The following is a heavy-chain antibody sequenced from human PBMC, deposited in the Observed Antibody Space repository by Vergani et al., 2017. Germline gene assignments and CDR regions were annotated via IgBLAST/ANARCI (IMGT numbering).Heavy chain of an antibody. D-gene: IGHD4-23*01. J-gene: IGHJ4*02. V-gene: IGHV3-13*01. CDR3: ARAVSTTVGDPPGY. CDR2: IGTAGDT. CDR1: GFTFISYD. Sequence: EVQLVESGGGMVKPGGSLRLSCAASGFTFISYDMHWVRQATGKGLEWVSAIGTAGDTYYPGSVKGRFTISRENAKNSLYLQMNSLRAGDTAIYYCARAVSTTVGDPPGYWGQGTLVTVSS.